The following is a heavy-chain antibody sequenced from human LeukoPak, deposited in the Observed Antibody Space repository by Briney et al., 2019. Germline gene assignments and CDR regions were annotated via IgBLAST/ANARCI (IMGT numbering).Heavy chain of an antibody. V-gene: IGHV4-4*07. CDR2: IYTSGST. D-gene: IGHD6-19*01. Sequence: SETLSLTCTVSGGSISSYYWSWIRQPAGKGLEWIGRIYTSGSTNHNPSLKSRVTMSVDTSKNQFSLKLSSVTAADTAVYYCASTYSSGWYFDYWGQGTLVTVSS. CDR3: ASTYSSGWYFDY. CDR1: GGSISSYY. J-gene: IGHJ4*02.